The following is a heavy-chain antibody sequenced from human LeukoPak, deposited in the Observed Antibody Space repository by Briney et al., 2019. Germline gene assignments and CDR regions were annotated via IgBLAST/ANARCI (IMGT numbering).Heavy chain of an antibody. Sequence: SETLSLTCAVYGGSFSGYYWSWIRQPPGKGLEWIGEINHGGSTNYNPSLKSRVTISVDTSKNQFSLKLSSVTAADTAVYYCARMDCTNGVCYKGGFDYWGQGTLVTVSS. D-gene: IGHD2-8*01. V-gene: IGHV4-34*01. CDR2: INHGGST. CDR1: GGSFSGYY. CDR3: ARMDCTNGVCYKGGFDY. J-gene: IGHJ4*02.